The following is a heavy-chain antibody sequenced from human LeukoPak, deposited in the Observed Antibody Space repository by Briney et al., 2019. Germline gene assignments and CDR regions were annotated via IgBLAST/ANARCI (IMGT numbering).Heavy chain of an antibody. V-gene: IGHV3-23*01. CDR3: ARAGFALGVGETFDP. CDR1: VFTFNSYA. CDR2: ISGSGGGT. J-gene: IGHJ5*02. D-gene: IGHD3-16*01. Sequence: GGSLRLSCAASVFTFNSYAMSWVRQAPEKGLEWVATISGSGGGTYYADSVKGRFTISRDDSKNTLYLQMSSLRVDDTAMYFCARAGFALGVGETFDPWGLGTLVTVSS.